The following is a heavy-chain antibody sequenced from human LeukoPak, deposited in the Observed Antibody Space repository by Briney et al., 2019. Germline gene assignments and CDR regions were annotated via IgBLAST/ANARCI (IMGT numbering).Heavy chain of an antibody. CDR1: GYTFTGYY. V-gene: IGHV1-2*06. D-gene: IGHD6-19*01. Sequence: ASEKVSCKASGYTFTGYYMHWVRQAPGQGLEWMGRINPNSGGTNYAQKFQGRVTMTRDTSISTAYMELSRLRSDDTAVYYCASSTIAVAGLAHDYWGQGTLVTVSS. CDR3: ASSTIAVAGLAHDY. J-gene: IGHJ4*02. CDR2: INPNSGGT.